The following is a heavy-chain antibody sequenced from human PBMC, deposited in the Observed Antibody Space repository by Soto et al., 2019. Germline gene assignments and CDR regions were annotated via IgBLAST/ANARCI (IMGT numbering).Heavy chain of an antibody. J-gene: IGHJ4*02. CDR2: IYNDGSIT. CDR1: GFTFSNHW. CDR3: AREYWVPDY. D-gene: IGHD2-15*01. Sequence: GGSLRLSXAASGFTFSNHWMHWVRQAPGKGLFWVSRIYNDGSITDYADSVKGRFTISRDNAKNTLYLQMNSLTAEDTAVYHCAREYWVPDYWGQGTLVTVSS. V-gene: IGHV3-74*01.